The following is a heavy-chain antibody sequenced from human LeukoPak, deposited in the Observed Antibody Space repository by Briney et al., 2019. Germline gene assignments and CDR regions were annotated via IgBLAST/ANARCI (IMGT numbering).Heavy chain of an antibody. J-gene: IGHJ4*02. V-gene: IGHV3-30*04. CDR1: GFTFSSYA. Sequence: GRSLRLSCAASGFTFSSYAMLWVRQAPGKGLEWVAVISYDGSNKYYADSVKGRFTISRDNSKNTLYLQMNSLRAEDTAVYYCARDVTDIVATIGSYFDYWGQGTLVTVSS. CDR2: ISYDGSNK. CDR3: ARDVTDIVATIGSYFDY. D-gene: IGHD5-12*01.